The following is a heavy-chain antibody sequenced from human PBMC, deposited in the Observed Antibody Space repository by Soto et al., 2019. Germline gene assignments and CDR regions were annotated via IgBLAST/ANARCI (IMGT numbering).Heavy chain of an antibody. J-gene: IGHJ6*02. V-gene: IGHV1-69*06. D-gene: IGHD3-10*01. CDR2: IIPIFGTA. Sequence: GASVKVSCKASGGTFSSYAISWVRQAPGQGLERMGGIIPIFGTANYAQKFQGRVTITADKSTSTAYMEPSSLRSADTAVYYCARVSDSGGYYYYYGMDVWGQGTTVTVSS. CDR1: GGTFSSYA. CDR3: ARVSDSGGYYYYYGMDV.